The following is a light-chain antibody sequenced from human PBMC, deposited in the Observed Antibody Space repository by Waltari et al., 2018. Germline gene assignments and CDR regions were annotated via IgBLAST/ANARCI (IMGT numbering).Light chain of an antibody. J-gene: IGKJ1*01. CDR3: QSYGSYSAT. Sequence: DIQLTQSPSTLSASVGDRVTITCRASPSITRCLAWYQQKAGKAPKLLIYQASILEGGVPSMCSGGGAAAETILTISIQHPDDVATYYCQSYGSYSATFGRGTKVEIK. CDR2: QAS. V-gene: IGKV1-5*03. CDR1: PSITRC.